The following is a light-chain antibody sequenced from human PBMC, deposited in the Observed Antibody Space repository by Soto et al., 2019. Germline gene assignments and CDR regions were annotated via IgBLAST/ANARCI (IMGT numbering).Light chain of an antibody. CDR2: EVS. CDR1: SSDVRSYNL. Sequence: QSALTQPASVSGSPGQSITISCTGTSSDVRSYNLVSWYQQHPGKASKLMIYEVSKRPSWVSNRFSGSKSGNTASLTISGLQAEDEADYYCCSYAGSSTPLIFGTGTKVTVL. V-gene: IGLV2-23*02. J-gene: IGLJ1*01. CDR3: CSYAGSSTPLI.